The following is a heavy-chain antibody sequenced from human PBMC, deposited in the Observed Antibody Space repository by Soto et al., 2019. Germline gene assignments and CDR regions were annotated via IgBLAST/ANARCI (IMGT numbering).Heavy chain of an antibody. D-gene: IGHD1-26*01. CDR1: GGSISSGGYS. J-gene: IGHJ4*02. Sequence: QLQLQESGSGLVKPSQTLSLTCAASGGSISSGGYSWSWIRQPPGKGLEWIGYIYHSGSTYYNPSLKSRVTISVDTSKNQFSLKLSYVTAADTAAYYCARAGDGSSEPFDYWGQGTLVTVSS. CDR3: ARAGDGSSEPFDY. V-gene: IGHV4-30-2*01. CDR2: IYHSGST.